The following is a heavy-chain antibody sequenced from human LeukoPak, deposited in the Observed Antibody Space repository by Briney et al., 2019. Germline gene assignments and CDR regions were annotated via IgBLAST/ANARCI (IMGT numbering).Heavy chain of an antibody. J-gene: IGHJ4*02. CDR1: GYTCTGYY. V-gene: IGHV1-2*02. D-gene: IGHD4-17*01. CDR2: INPNSGGT. Sequence: ASMKVSCKASGYTCTGYYMHWVRQAPGPGLVWMGWINPNSGGTNYAQKFQGRVTMTRDTSISTAYMELSRLRSDDTAVYYCARDDALTLRLYWGQGTLVTVSS. CDR3: ARDDALTLRLY.